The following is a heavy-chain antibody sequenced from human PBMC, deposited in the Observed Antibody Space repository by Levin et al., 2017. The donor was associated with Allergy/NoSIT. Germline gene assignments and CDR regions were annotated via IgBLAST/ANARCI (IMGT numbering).Heavy chain of an antibody. D-gene: IGHD3/OR15-3a*01. Sequence: GGSLRLSCAASESIFSSYGMHWVRQAPGKGLEWVAVISYDGSKKYYADSVQGRFTISRDNSNNTLYLQMNTLRAGDTAVYYCAKDHVRFLDWISYQLPYYYGMDVWGQGTTVTVSS. CDR3: AKDHVRFLDWISYQLPYYYGMDV. CDR1: ESIFSSYG. CDR2: ISYDGSKK. J-gene: IGHJ6*02. V-gene: IGHV3-30*18.